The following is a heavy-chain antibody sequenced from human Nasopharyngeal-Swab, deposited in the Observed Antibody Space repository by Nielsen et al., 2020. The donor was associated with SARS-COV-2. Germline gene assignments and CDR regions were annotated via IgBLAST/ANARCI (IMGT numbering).Heavy chain of an antibody. CDR3: ARGLDGS. Sequence: GEALKISCVASGFTFTTYGMHRVRQVPGKGLVWVSRINDDGTKTDYADSVKGRFTISRDNTKNTLFLQMNSLKTEDTAIYYCARGLDGSWGQGTLVTVSS. J-gene: IGHJ4*02. CDR1: GFTFTTYG. V-gene: IGHV3-74*01. CDR2: INDDGTKT. D-gene: IGHD1-26*01.